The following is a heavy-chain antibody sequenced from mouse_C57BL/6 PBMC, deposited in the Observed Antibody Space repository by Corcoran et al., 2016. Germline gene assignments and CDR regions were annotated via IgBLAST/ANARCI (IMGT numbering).Heavy chain of an antibody. D-gene: IGHD2-4*01. J-gene: IGHJ1*03. CDR1: GYSLTSGYY. Sequence: VQLQESGPGLVKPSQSLSLTRSFTGYSLTSGYYWNWIRQFPGNKLEWMGYISYDGSNNYNPSLKNRISITRDTSKNQFFLKLNSVTTEDTATYYCAREDYDYDWYFDVWGTGTTVTVSS. V-gene: IGHV3-6*01. CDR2: ISYDGSN. CDR3: AREDYDYDWYFDV.